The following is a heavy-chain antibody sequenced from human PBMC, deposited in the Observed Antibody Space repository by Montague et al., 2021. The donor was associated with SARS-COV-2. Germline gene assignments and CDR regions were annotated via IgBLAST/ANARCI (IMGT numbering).Heavy chain of an antibody. J-gene: IGHJ4*02. CDR3: ARGGLGNRGFDY. CDR1: DVSLSSSTW. D-gene: IGHD3/OR15-3a*01. V-gene: IGHV4-4*02. Sequence: SESLSLTCVVSDVSLSSSTWWSWVRQSPGKGLEWVGETYLSGFTQYNPSVKSRVTISLDDSRSQFSLRLTSVTAADTAVYFCARGGLGNRGFDYWGQGALVTVS. CDR2: TYLSGFT.